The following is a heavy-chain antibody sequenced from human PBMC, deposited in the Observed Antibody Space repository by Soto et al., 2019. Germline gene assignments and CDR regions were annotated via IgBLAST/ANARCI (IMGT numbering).Heavy chain of an antibody. D-gene: IGHD1-26*01. J-gene: IGHJ4*02. V-gene: IGHV1-69*04. Sequence: QVHLVQSGAEMKKPGSSVKVSCKVSGGDLTNSGISWVRQAPGQGLEWMGGIFPLLGMVDYSQKFQGRVTITADESINTAYMDLGSLRSDDTAVYYCEKEDGAGFKSWGQGTLVIVSS. CDR1: GGDLTNSG. CDR2: IFPLLGMV. CDR3: EKEDGAGFKS.